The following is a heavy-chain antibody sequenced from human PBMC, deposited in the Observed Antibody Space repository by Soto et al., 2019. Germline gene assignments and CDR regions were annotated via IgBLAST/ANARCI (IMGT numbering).Heavy chain of an antibody. CDR1: GGSISGYY. CDR3: ARDTPLGYCSGGSCYSDGDFDY. V-gene: IGHV4-59*01. D-gene: IGHD2-15*01. CDR2: IYYIGST. Sequence: SETLSLTCTVSGGSISGYYWIWIRQAPGKGLEWIGYIYYIGSTNYNPSLKSRVIISVDTSKNQFSLKLSSVTAADTAVYYCARDTPLGYCSGGSCYSDGDFDYWGQGILVTVSS. J-gene: IGHJ4*02.